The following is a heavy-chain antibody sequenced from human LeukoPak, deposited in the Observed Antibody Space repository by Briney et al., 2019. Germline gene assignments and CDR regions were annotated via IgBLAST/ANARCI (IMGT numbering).Heavy chain of an antibody. CDR2: INTNTGSP. CDR3: ARQVGTASSHDFGH. J-gene: IGHJ4*01. Sequence: GASVKVSCKASGYTFTSYAMNWVRQAPGQGLEWMGWINTNTGSPTYAQGFTGRFVFSLDTSVSTAYLQISNLKAEDTAVYYCARQVGTASSHDFGHWGHGTLVTGSS. V-gene: IGHV7-4-1*02. CDR1: GYTFTSYA. D-gene: IGHD2-21*02.